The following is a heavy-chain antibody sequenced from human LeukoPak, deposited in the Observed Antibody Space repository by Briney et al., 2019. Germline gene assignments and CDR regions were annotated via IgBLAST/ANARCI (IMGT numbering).Heavy chain of an antibody. J-gene: IGHJ3*02. CDR2: IIPIFGTA. CDR1: GGTFSSYA. D-gene: IGHD3-22*01. V-gene: IGHV1-69*13. Sequence: LVKVSCKASGGTFSSYAISWVRQAPGQGLEWMGGIIPIFGTANYAQKFTITADESTSTAYMELSSLRSEDTAVYYCARARPSIVVVTPIADAFDIWGQGTMVTVSS. CDR3: ARARPSIVVVTPIADAFDI.